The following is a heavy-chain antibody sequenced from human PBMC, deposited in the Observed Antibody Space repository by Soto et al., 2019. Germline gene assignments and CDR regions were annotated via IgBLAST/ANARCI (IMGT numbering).Heavy chain of an antibody. V-gene: IGHV1-2*02. CDR2: INPNSGGT. J-gene: IGHJ5*02. CDR1: GYTFTDYY. CDR3: ARDFGSVLTNRFDP. Sequence: GASVKVSCKASGYTFTDYYINWVRQAPGQGFEWMGWINPNSGGTYYAQKFQGRVTMTRDTSISTAYMELSRLRSDDTAVYYCARDFGSVLTNRFDPWGQGTLVTVSS. D-gene: IGHD2-8*01.